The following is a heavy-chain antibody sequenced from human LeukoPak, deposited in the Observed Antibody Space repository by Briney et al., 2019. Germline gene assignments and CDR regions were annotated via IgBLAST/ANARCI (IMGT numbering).Heavy chain of an antibody. V-gene: IGHV3-30-3*01. Sequence: GGSLRVSCAASGFTFSSYAMHWVRQAPGKGLEWVAVISYDGSNKYYADSVKGRFTISRDNSKNTLYLQMNSLRAEDTAVYYCARDLSSGSYYRTFDYWGQGTLVTVSS. D-gene: IGHD1-26*01. CDR1: GFTFSSYA. CDR3: ARDLSSGSYYRTFDY. J-gene: IGHJ4*02. CDR2: ISYDGSNK.